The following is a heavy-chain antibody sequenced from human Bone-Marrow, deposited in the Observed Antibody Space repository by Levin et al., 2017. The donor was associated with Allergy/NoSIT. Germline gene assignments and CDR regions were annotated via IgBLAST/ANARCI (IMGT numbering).Heavy chain of an antibody. CDR2: ISFDGSSE. Sequence: PGGSLRLSCVGSGFTFSSYAFDWVRQIPGKGLEWVALISFDGSSEKYAESVKGRFTISRDNSNNIVYLQMNNLKHEDTAVYYCARESPNFMGFLAGYYDAIAYWGQGTQVTVSS. D-gene: IGHD3-9*01. CDR3: ARESPNFMGFLAGYYDAIAY. CDR1: GFTFSSYA. V-gene: IGHV3-30-3*01. J-gene: IGHJ4*02.